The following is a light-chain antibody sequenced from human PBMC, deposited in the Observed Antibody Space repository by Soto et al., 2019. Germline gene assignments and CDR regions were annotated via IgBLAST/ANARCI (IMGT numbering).Light chain of an antibody. CDR2: AAS. CDR3: QKYNSAPLT. V-gene: IGKV1-27*01. Sequence: DIQMTQSPSSLSASVGDRVTITCRWSLPISNYLGWYQQKPGKSPNLLIYAASTLQAGVPSRFSGSGSGTDFTHTISSLQPEDVAAYYCQKYNSAPLTLRGRTKVDI. J-gene: IGKJ4*01. CDR1: LPISNY.